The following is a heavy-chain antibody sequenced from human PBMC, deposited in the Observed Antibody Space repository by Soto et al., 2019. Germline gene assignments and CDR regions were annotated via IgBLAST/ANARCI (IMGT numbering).Heavy chain of an antibody. CDR2: VSHTGST. Sequence: PSETLSLTCAVSGDSISSGGYSWSWIRQPPGKGLEWVGYVSHTGSTNYNPSLKSRVTLSLDTSTNEVSLSLTSVTAADAAVYFCARFSPPRKSYDSNPGWFDPWGQGIMVTVSS. J-gene: IGHJ5*02. CDR3: ARFSPPRKSYDSNPGWFDP. V-gene: IGHV4-30-2*02. D-gene: IGHD3-22*01. CDR1: GDSISSGGYS.